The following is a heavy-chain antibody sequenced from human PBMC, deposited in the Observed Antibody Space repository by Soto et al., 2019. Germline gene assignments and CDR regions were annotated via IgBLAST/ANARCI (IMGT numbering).Heavy chain of an antibody. CDR2: IYPGDSDT. CDR1: GYSFTSYW. V-gene: IGHV5-51*01. Sequence: GESLKISCKGSGYSFTSYWIGWVRQMPGKGLEWMGIIYPGDSDTRYSPSFQGQVTISADKSISTAYLQWSSLKASDTAMYYCARHFPQLEYSGYDGNAFDIWGQGTMVTVSS. D-gene: IGHD5-12*01. J-gene: IGHJ3*02. CDR3: ARHFPQLEYSGYDGNAFDI.